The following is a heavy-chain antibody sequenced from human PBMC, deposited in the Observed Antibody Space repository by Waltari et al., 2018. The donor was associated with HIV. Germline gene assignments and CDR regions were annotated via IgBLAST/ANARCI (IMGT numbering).Heavy chain of an antibody. V-gene: IGHV1-69*12. CDR1: GGTFSSYA. CDR3: ARDPGAMIVPEYNWFDP. CDR2: TIPICGTA. D-gene: IGHD3-22*01. J-gene: IGHJ5*02. Sequence: QVQLVQSGAEVKKPGSSVKVSCTASGGTFSSYAISWVRPAPGQGLGWMGGTIPICGTANYAQKFEGRVTITADESTSTAYMELSSLRSEDTAVYYWARDPGAMIVPEYNWFDPWGQGTLVTVSS.